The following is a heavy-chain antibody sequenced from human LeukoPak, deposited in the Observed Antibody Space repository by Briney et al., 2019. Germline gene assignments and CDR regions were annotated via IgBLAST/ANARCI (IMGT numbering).Heavy chain of an antibody. J-gene: IGHJ3*02. V-gene: IGHV5-51*01. CDR1: GYSFTSYW. Sequence: GESLKISCKGSGYSFTSYWIGWVRQMPGKGLECVGILSPGDSGATYSPSFQGQVTVSADKSISTAYLQWSSLKASDTAMYYCTRRWAGGQTFDSWGQGQWSPSLQ. CDR2: LSPGDSGA. CDR3: TRRWAGGQTFDS. D-gene: IGHD3-16*01.